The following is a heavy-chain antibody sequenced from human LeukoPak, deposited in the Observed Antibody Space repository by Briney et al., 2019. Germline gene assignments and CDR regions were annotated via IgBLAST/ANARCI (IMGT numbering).Heavy chain of an antibody. Sequence: SETLSLTCAVYGGSFSGYYWSWIRQPPGKGLEWIGEINHSGSTNYNPSLKSRVTISVDTSKNQFSLKPSSVTAADTAVYYCARGHSRRHYYDSSGYLYYFDYWGQGTLVTVSS. CDR1: GGSFSGYY. J-gene: IGHJ4*02. CDR3: ARGHSRRHYYDSSGYLYYFDY. V-gene: IGHV4-34*01. CDR2: INHSGST. D-gene: IGHD3-22*01.